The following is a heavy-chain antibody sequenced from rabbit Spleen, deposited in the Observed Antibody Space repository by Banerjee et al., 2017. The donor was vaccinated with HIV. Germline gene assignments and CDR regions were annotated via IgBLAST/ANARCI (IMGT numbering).Heavy chain of an antibody. J-gene: IGHJ6*01. Sequence: QSLEESGGDLVKPGASLTITCTASGFSFSSNYYMCWVRQAPGKGLEWIACIATGSSGFTYYANWAKGRFTCSKASSTTVTLQMTSLTAADTATYFCARDTGTSFSTYGMDLWGPGTLVTVS. CDR1: GFSFSSNYY. D-gene: IGHD8-1*01. CDR3: ARDTGTSFSTYGMDL. V-gene: IGHV1S40*01. CDR2: IATGSSGFT.